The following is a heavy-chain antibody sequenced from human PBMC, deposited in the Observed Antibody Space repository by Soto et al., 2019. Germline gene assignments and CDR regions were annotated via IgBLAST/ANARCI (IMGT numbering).Heavy chain of an antibody. CDR1: GFSFSSAW. D-gene: IGHD4-17*01. J-gene: IGHJ5*02. CDR2: IKNKADAGTT. CDR3: ATFGDSDRA. V-gene: IGHV3-15*07. Sequence: EVQLVESGGGSVKPGGSLRLSCAASGFSFSSAWMSWVRQAPGKGLEWVGRIKNKADAGTTDYAAPVKGRFSISRDDSKNMLYLQMNGLKTEDTALYYCATFGDSDRAWGQGTLVTVSS.